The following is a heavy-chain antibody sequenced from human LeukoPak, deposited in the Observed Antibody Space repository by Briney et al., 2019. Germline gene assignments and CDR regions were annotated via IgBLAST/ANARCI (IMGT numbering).Heavy chain of an antibody. V-gene: IGHV3-48*01. Sequence: GGSLRLSCAASGFTFSIYSMNWVRQAPGKGLEWVSYISSSSSTLYYAGSVKGRFTISRDTARNSLYLQMNSLRVEDTAIYYCARDSPGHDSWGQGTLVTVSS. J-gene: IGHJ5*01. CDR1: GFTFSIYS. CDR3: ARDSPGHDS. CDR2: ISSSSSTL.